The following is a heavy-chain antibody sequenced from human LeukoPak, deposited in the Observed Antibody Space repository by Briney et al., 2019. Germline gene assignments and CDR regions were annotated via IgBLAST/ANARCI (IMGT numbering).Heavy chain of an antibody. CDR2: MNPNSGNT. V-gene: IGHV1-8*01. CDR3: ARGLVVLAATSWAFDI. J-gene: IGHJ3*02. Sequence: AAVKVSCKASLYTFTTYDINSVRQATGQGREWMGWMNPNSGNTHYAQKFQGTVTMTRTTSISTAYMELSSLRSEDTAVYYCARGLVVLAATSWAFDIWGHGTMVTVSS. CDR1: LYTFTTYD. D-gene: IGHD2-15*01.